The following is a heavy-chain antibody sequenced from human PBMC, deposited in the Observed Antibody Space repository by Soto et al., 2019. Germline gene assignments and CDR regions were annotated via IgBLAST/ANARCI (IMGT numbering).Heavy chain of an antibody. CDR2: IDPHSGDT. D-gene: IGHD2-8*02. Sequence: QVYLVQSGAEVKKPGASVKVSCTAFGYIYTGYSLHWVRQAPGQGLEWMGWIDPHSGDTNSAQKFQGRVTMTRDTSINIAYMELRSLRSGDTALYYCARDYTGRGYFDHWGQGSLVTVSS. CDR1: GYIYTGYS. J-gene: IGHJ4*02. V-gene: IGHV1-2*02. CDR3: ARDYTGRGYFDH.